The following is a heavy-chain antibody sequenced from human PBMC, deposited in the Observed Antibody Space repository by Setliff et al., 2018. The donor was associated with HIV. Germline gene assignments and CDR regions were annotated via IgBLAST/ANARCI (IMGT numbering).Heavy chain of an antibody. CDR3: AKIGLGRHGGNSFHY. Sequence: SGPTLVNPTQTLTLTCTISGFSLSTSGVGVGWIRQPPGKALEWLALIYWDDEKRYSPSLKSRLTITKDILKNQVVLTLTNMDPVDTATYYCAKIGLGRHGGNSFHYWGQGTLVTVSS. J-gene: IGHJ4*02. V-gene: IGHV2-5*02. D-gene: IGHD2-21*02. CDR1: GFSLSTSGVG. CDR2: IYWDDEK.